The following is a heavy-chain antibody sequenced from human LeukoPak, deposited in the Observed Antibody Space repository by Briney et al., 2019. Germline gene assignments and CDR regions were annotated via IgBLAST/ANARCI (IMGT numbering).Heavy chain of an antibody. CDR2: IYYSGST. V-gene: IGHV4-59*08. CDR3: ARTEWELSYPDY. D-gene: IGHD1-26*01. J-gene: IGHJ4*02. CDR1: GGSISSYY. Sequence: SETLSLTCTVSGGSISSYYWSWIRQPPGKGLEWIGYIYYSGSTNYNPSLKSRVTTSVETSKNQFSLKLSSVTAADTAVYYCARTEWELSYPDYWGQGTLVTVSS.